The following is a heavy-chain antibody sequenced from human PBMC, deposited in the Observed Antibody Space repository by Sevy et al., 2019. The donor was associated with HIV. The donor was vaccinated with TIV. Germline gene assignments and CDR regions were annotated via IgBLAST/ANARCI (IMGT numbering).Heavy chain of an antibody. D-gene: IGHD3-3*01. CDR3: ARGKGRIFGVVVGQFDS. Sequence: ASVKVSCKASGYSFTNYAIHWVRQAPGQGLEWMGWIKTDNCNTKYPQRFQGRVTITRDTSATTAYMEMSSLRYDDTAIYFCARGKGRIFGVVVGQFDSWGQGTLVTVSS. CDR2: IKTDNCNT. V-gene: IGHV1-3*04. CDR1: GYSFTNYA. J-gene: IGHJ4*02.